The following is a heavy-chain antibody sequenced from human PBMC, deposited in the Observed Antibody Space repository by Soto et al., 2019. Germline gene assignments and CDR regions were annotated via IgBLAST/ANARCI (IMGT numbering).Heavy chain of an antibody. J-gene: IGHJ3*01. V-gene: IGHV1-69*01. D-gene: IGHD3-22*01. CDR3: VRDRRIYYSDPHDEFVASDYEV. Sequence: QVQLIQSEAEVKKPGSSVRVSCTASGGIFGSHGFSWVRQAPGQRLAWVGGVIHIFRTLTYTEKFQARVRTAADESTNTVYLDLSSLTSEDTAVYYCVRDRRIYYSDPHDEFVASDYEVWGQGTMVSVSS. CDR2: VIHIFRTL. CDR1: GGIFGSHG.